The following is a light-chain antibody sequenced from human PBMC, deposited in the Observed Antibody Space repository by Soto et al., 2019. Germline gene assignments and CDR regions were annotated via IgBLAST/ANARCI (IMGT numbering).Light chain of an antibody. Sequence: QSALTQAAAVSGSPGQSITISCTGTSGDVGGFNYVSWYQQHPGKAPKLMIYEVTRRPSGVSDRFSASKSGNTASLTISGLEAEDEADYYCSSFSSSPSLYVFGTGTKVTVL. CDR2: EVT. V-gene: IGLV2-14*01. J-gene: IGLJ1*01. CDR1: SGDVGGFNY. CDR3: SSFSSSPSLYV.